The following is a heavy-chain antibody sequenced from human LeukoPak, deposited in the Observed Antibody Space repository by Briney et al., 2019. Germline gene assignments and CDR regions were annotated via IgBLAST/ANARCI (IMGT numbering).Heavy chain of an antibody. Sequence: SVKVSCKASGGTFSSYAISWARQAPGQGLEWMGGIIPIFGTANYAQKFQGRVTITADKSTSTAYMELSSLRSEDTAVYYCARGGGSILTGYYTFGYWGQGTLVTVSS. J-gene: IGHJ4*02. CDR2: IIPIFGTA. V-gene: IGHV1-69*06. CDR1: GGTFSSYA. D-gene: IGHD3-9*01. CDR3: ARGGGSILTGYYTFGY.